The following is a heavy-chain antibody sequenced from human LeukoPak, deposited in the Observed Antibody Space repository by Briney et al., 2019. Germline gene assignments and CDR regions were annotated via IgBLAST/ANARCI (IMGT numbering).Heavy chain of an antibody. CDR2: INTNTGNP. V-gene: IGHV7-4-1*02. Sequence: ASVKVSCKASGYTFTSYAMNWVRQAPGQGREGMGWINTNTGNPTYAQGFTGRFVFSLDTSVSTAYLQISSLKAEDTAVYYCASRRGARFWSGYPHDYYYYMDVWGKGTTVTVSS. J-gene: IGHJ6*03. D-gene: IGHD3-3*01. CDR3: ASRRGARFWSGYPHDYYYYMDV. CDR1: GYTFTSYA.